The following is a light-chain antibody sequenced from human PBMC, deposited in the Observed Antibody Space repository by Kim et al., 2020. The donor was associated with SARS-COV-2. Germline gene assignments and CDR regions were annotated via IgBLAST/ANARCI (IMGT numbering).Light chain of an antibody. Sequence: GQKVTISCSGSSSNIGNNYVSWYQQLPGTAPKRLIYDNNKRPSGIPDRFSGSKSGTSATLGITGLQTGDEAVYYCGTWDSSLSAVVFGGGTQLTVL. CDR3: GTWDSSLSAVV. J-gene: IGLJ2*01. CDR1: SSNIGNNY. CDR2: DNN. V-gene: IGLV1-51*01.